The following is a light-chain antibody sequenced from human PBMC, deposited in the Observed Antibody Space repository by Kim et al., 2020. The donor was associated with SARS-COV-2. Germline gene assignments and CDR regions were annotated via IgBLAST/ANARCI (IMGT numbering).Light chain of an antibody. CDR2: EVS. V-gene: IGLV2-23*02. CDR3: CSYTSITAWV. J-gene: IGLJ3*02. Sequence: QSVLTQPASVSGSPGQSITISCTGTSSDVGSYNLVSWYQQHPVKAPKLIIYEVSTRPSGVSDRFSGSKSGNTASLTISGLQAEDEAEYYCCSYTSITAWVFGGGTQLTVL. CDR1: SSDVGSYNL.